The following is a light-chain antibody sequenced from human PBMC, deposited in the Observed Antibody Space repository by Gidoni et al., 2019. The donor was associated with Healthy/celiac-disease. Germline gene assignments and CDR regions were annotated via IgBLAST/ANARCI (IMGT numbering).Light chain of an antibody. CDR1: QSISSH. Sequence: DIQMDQSPSTLSASVGDRVTIPCRASQSISSHLNWYQQKPGKAPNLRIYAASSLQSGVPSRFIGSGSWTDFTLTISSLQPEDFATYYCQQSYSTPLTFGGGTKVEIK. CDR2: AAS. V-gene: IGKV1-39*01. J-gene: IGKJ4*01. CDR3: QQSYSTPLT.